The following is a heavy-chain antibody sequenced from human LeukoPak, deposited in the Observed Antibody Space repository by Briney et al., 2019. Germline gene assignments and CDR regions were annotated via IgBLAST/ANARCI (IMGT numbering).Heavy chain of an antibody. CDR2: IYYSGST. J-gene: IGHJ4*02. V-gene: IGHV4-4*02. CDR1: GGSISSSNW. Sequence: PSGTLSLTCAVSGGSISSSNWWSWVRQPPGKGLEWIGSIYYSGSTYYNPSLKSRVTISVDTSKNQFSLKLSSVTAADTAVYYCVSYYYDSSGRIDYWGQGTLVTVSS. CDR3: VSYYYDSSGRIDY. D-gene: IGHD3-22*01.